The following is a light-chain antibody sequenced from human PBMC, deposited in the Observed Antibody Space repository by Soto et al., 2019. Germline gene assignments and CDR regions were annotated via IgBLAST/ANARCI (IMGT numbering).Light chain of an antibody. V-gene: IGLV2-14*01. Sequence: QSVLTQPASVSGSPGQSITISCAGTMRDVGAYNLVSWYQQHPGRAPQLIIYEVRNRPSGISFRFSGSKSGNTASLTISGLQAEDEADYYCAGWYAYLNGVVFGGGTQLTVL. CDR2: EVR. CDR1: MRDVGAYNL. CDR3: AGWYAYLNGVV. J-gene: IGLJ2*01.